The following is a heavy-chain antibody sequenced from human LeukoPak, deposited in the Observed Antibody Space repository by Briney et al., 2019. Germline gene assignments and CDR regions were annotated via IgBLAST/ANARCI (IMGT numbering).Heavy chain of an antibody. V-gene: IGHV4-34*01. CDR1: GGSFSGYY. J-gene: IGHJ4*02. CDR2: INHSGST. D-gene: IGHD6-19*01. Sequence: PSETLSLTCAVYGGSFSGYYWSWIRQPPGKGLGWIGEINHSGSTNYNPSLKSRVTISVDTSKNQFSLKLSSVTAADTAVYYCASFSSGWYGGDYWGQGTLVTVSS. CDR3: ASFSSGWYGGDY.